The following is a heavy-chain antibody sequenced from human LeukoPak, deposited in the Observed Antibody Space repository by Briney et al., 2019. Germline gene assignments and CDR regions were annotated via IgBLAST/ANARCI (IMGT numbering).Heavy chain of an antibody. D-gene: IGHD4-17*01. CDR2: ISSNGNST. V-gene: IGHV3-64*01. CDR1: GFTFSTYA. CDR3: ARDRLDYGDFDAFDI. J-gene: IGHJ3*02. Sequence: GGSLRLSCAASGFTFSTYAMHWGRQAPGKRLEYVSAISSNGNSTYYANSVKGRFTISRDNSKNTLYLQLNSLRAEDTAVYYCARDRLDYGDFDAFDIWGQGTMVIVSS.